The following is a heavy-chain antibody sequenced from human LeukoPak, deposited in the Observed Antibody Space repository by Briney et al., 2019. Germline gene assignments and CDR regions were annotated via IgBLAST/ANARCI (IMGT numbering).Heavy chain of an antibody. Sequence: PGGSLRLSCAASGFTFSNYAMTWVRQAPGKGLEWVSTLSDSGSGTFYADSVKGRFTISRDTSKSTLYLQMNSLRAEDTAVYYCAKSGDIYCFDCWGQGTLVTVSS. D-gene: IGHD2-21*01. CDR1: GFTFSNYA. J-gene: IGHJ4*02. V-gene: IGHV3-23*01. CDR2: LSDSGSGT. CDR3: AKSGDIYCFDC.